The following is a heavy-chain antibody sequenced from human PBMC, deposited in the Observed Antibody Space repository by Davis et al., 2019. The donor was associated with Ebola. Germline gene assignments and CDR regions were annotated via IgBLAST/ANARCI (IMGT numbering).Heavy chain of an antibody. V-gene: IGHV4-34*12. CDR2: IFHGGNT. D-gene: IGHD2-2*01. Sequence: MPSETLSLTCAVYGASFTGYYWSWIRQPPGKGLEWIGEIFHGGNTNYNPSLKSRVTISVDTSKNQFSLRLISVSAADTAVYYCARKPARWENWFDPWGQGTLVTVSS. CDR1: GASFTGYY. J-gene: IGHJ5*02. CDR3: ARKPARWENWFDP.